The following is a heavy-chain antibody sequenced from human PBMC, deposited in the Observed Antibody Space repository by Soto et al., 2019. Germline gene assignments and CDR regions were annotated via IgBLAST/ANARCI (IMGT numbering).Heavy chain of an antibody. Sequence: SGTLSLTCTVSGGSISSIYWTWIRQCPGMGVEWIGYVYYSGSPNYNPSLKSRVTISEDTSKSQFSLKVNSMTAADTAVYYCARYRREAVAGYTLDNWGQGILVTVSS. J-gene: IGHJ4*02. D-gene: IGHD6-13*01. CDR3: ARYRREAVAGYTLDN. V-gene: IGHV4-59*01. CDR2: VYYSGSP. CDR1: GGSISSIY.